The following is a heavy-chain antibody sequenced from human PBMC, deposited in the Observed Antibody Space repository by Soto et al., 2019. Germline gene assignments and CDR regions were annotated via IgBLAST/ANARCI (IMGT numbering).Heavy chain of an antibody. CDR1: GGFVSSGSYY. D-gene: IGHD1-1*01. Sequence: QVQLQQWGAGLLKPSETLSLTCAVYGGFVSSGSYYWSWIRQPPGKGLEWIGEMSHSGGTHFNPSLKSRVTLSVDTSKKQFSLRMSSVTAADTALYYCARVERGTVTTVVDAFDIWGPGTMVTVSS. CDR2: MSHSGGT. V-gene: IGHV4-34*01. J-gene: IGHJ3*02. CDR3: ARVERGTVTTVVDAFDI.